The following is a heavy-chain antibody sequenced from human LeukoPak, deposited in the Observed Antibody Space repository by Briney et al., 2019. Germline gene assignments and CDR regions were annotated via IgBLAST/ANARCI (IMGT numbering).Heavy chain of an antibody. D-gene: IGHD6-13*01. CDR2: IYSSVST. CDR1: GDSVSTYY. CDR3: ARRIATGGTTIGY. J-gene: IGHJ4*02. V-gene: IGHV4-4*07. Sequence: PSETLSLTCTVSGDSVSTYYWSWIRQPAGKGLEWIGRIYSSVSTNYNPSLKSRVTMSVDTSKNQFSLKLSSVTAEDTAVYYCARRIATGGTTIGYWGQGTLVTVSS.